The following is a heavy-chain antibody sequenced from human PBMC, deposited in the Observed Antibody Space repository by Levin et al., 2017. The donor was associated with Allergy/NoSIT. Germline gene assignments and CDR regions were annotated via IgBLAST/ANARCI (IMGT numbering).Heavy chain of an antibody. CDR2: IKQDGSEK. CDR3: ARDREATIFIDYYGMDV. V-gene: IGHV3-7*04. Sequence: GGSLRLSCAASGFTFSSYWMSWVRQAPGKGLEWVANIKQDGSEKYYVDSVKGRFTISRDNAKNSLYLQMNSLRAEDTAVYYCARDREATIFIDYYGMDVWGQGTTVTVSS. CDR1: GFTFSSYW. D-gene: IGHD3-3*01. J-gene: IGHJ6*02.